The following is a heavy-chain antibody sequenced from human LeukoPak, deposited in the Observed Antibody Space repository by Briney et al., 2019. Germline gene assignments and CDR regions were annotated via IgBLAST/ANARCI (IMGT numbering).Heavy chain of an antibody. CDR2: IKQDGSEK. CDR1: GFTLSSYA. Sequence: PAGSLRLSCAASGFTLSSYAMHWGRQGPGKGLEWVANIKQDGSEKKYVDSVKGRFTISRDNAKKSLYLQMNSLRAEDTAVYYCARGKYDSSGYPLLGFDYWGQGTLVTVSS. V-gene: IGHV3-7*01. CDR3: ARGKYDSSGYPLLGFDY. J-gene: IGHJ4*02. D-gene: IGHD3-22*01.